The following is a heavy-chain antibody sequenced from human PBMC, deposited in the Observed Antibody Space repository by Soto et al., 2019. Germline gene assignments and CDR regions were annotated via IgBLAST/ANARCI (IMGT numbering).Heavy chain of an antibody. J-gene: IGHJ4*02. CDR3: ARPAQEYYYDNNGYSSDY. V-gene: IGHV1-69*12. CDR2: IIPVFGTA. D-gene: IGHD3-22*01. Sequence: QVQLVQSGAEVKKPGSSVKVSCKAPGGIFSTYVISWVRQAPGQGLEWMGGIIPVFGTAHYAQKFQGRVTITADETTSPAYMELSSLRSEDTAVYYCARPAQEYYYDNNGYSSDYWGQGNLVTVSS. CDR1: GGIFSTYV.